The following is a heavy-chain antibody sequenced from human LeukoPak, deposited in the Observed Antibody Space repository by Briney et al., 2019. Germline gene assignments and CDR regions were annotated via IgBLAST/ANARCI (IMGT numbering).Heavy chain of an antibody. CDR1: GFTFSSYA. V-gene: IGHV3-23*01. CDR3: AKVLLPYYYGSGSA. D-gene: IGHD3-10*01. Sequence: GGSLRLSCAASGFTFSSYAMSWVRQAPGKGLEWVSAISGSGGSTHYADSVKGRFTISRDNSKNTLYLQMNSLRAEDTAVYYCAKVLLPYYYGSGSAWGQGTLVTVSS. CDR2: ISGSGGST. J-gene: IGHJ5*02.